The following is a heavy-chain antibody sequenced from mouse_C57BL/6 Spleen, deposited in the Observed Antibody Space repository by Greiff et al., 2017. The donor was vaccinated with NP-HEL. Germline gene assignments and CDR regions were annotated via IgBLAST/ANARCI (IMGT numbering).Heavy chain of an antibody. V-gene: IGHV1-15*01. Sequence: QVQLQQSGAELVRPGASVPLSCRASGYQFPAYEMHWVNRPPLQGLEWIGAIDPEPGGTAYNQKFKGKAILTADKSSSTAYMELRSLTSEDSAVYYCTRTFYYGSSYNFDYWGQGTTLTVSS. D-gene: IGHD1-1*01. CDR3: TRTFYYGSSYNFDY. CDR2: IDPEPGGT. J-gene: IGHJ2*01. CDR1: GYQFPAYE.